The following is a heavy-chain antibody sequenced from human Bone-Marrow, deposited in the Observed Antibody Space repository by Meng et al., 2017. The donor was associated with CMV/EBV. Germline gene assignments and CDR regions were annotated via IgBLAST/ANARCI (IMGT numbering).Heavy chain of an antibody. D-gene: IGHD5-12*01. CDR3: VKENSAYDFFDY. CDR1: GFTFDDYV. CDR2: INWNGAIV. J-gene: IGHJ4*02. Sequence: GGSLRLSCAASGFTFDDYVMHWVRQAPGKGLEWVSRINWNGAIVGYAGSVKGRFTISRDNAKNSLFLQMNRLRAEDTALYYCVKENSAYDFFDYWGQGTLVTDSS. V-gene: IGHV3-9*01.